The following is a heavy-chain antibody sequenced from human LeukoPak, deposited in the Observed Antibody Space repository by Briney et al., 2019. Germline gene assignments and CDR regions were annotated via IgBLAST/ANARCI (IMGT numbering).Heavy chain of an antibody. Sequence: GGSLRLSCAASGFTFSPYAMSWVRQAPGKGLEWVSAISSGGTTYYADSVKGRFTSSRDNSKNTLYLQMNSLRAEDTAVYYCAKGLRITMIVLVSWGQGTLVTVSS. CDR2: ISSGGTT. J-gene: IGHJ4*02. CDR3: AKGLRITMIVLVS. V-gene: IGHV3-23*01. D-gene: IGHD3-22*01. CDR1: GFTFSPYA.